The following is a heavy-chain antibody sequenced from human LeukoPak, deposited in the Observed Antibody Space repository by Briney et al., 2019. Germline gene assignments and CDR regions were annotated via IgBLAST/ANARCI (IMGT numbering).Heavy chain of an antibody. V-gene: IGHV1-8*01. CDR3: ARLSSSWYSLGY. CDR2: MNPNSGNT. D-gene: IGHD6-13*01. Sequence: ASVKVSCKASGYTFTCYDINWVRQATGQGLEWMGWMNPNSGNTGYAQKFQGRVTMTRNTSISTAYMELSSLRSEDTAVYYCARLSSSWYSLGYWGQGTLVTVSS. J-gene: IGHJ4*02. CDR1: GYTFTCYD.